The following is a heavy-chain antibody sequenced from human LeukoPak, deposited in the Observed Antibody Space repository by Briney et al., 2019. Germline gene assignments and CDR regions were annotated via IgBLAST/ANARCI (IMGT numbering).Heavy chain of an antibody. CDR3: AGTRIGRYYGAFDI. Sequence: ASVKVSCKASGGTFSSYAISWVRQAPGQGLEWMGRIIPIFGTANYAQKFQGRVTMTRDTFTSTVYMELGSLRSEDTAVYYCAGTRIGRYYGAFDIRGQGTMVPVSS. J-gene: IGHJ3*02. V-gene: IGHV1-69*05. D-gene: IGHD1-26*01. CDR1: GGTFSSYA. CDR2: IIPIFGTA.